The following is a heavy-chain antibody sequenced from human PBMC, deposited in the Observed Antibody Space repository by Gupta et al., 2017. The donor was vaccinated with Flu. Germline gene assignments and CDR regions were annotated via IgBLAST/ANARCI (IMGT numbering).Heavy chain of an antibody. CDR2: INHSGST. V-gene: IGHV4-34*01. CDR1: GGSFRGYY. J-gene: IGHJ5*02. D-gene: IGHD2-2*01. Sequence: QVQLQQWGAGLLKPSETLSLTCAVYGGSFRGYYWSWIRPPPGKGLEWIGEINHSGSTNYNPSLKSRVTISVDTSKNQFSLKLSSVTAADTAVYYCARVSIVVVPAAIGGSWFDPWGQGTLVTVSS. CDR3: ARVSIVVVPAAIGGSWFDP.